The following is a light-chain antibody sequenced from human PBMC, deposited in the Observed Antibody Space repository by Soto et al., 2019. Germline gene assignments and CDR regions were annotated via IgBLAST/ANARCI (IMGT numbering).Light chain of an antibody. CDR2: GAS. CDR1: QSVSSSF. J-gene: IGKJ1*01. Sequence: EIVLTQYPGTLSLSPGERATLSCRASQSVSSSFLAWYQQKPGQAPMLLIYGASSRATGIPDRFSGSGSGTDFTLTISRLEPEDFAVYYCQQYGSSPRTFGQGTMVEIK. V-gene: IGKV3-20*01. CDR3: QQYGSSPRT.